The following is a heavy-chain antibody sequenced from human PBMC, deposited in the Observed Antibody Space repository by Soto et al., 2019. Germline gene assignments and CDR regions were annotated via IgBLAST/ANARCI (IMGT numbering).Heavy chain of an antibody. J-gene: IGHJ4*02. V-gene: IGHV4-39*01. CDR1: GGSIINGRYY. Sequence: SETLSLTCTVSGGSIINGRYYWGWVRQPPGKGLEWIATIYHSGSTYYNPSLKSRVTISVDTSKSQFSLRLNSVTAADTAVYYCATRTIFYDYSGPDYWGQGSLVTVSS. CDR2: IYHSGST. D-gene: IGHD3-16*01. CDR3: ATRTIFYDYSGPDY.